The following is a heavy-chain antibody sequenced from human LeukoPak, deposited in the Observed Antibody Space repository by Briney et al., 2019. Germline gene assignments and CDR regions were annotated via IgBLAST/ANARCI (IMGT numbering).Heavy chain of an antibody. CDR3: VKGSYSSGWFDY. V-gene: IGHV4-59*08. J-gene: IGHJ4*02. Sequence: SETLSLTCTASGGSISSYYWSWIRQPPGKGLEWVGYIYYSGSTNYNPSLKSRVIISVDTSKNQFSLKLSSVPAAGAAVYYCVKGSYSSGWFDYWGQGTLVTVSS. CDR1: GGSISSYY. D-gene: IGHD6-19*01. CDR2: IYYSGST.